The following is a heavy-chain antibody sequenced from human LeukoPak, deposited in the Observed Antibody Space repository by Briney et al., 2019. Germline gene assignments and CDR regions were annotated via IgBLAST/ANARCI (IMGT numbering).Heavy chain of an antibody. J-gene: IGHJ4*02. Sequence: GGSLRLSCAASGFTFSSYAMSWVRQAPGKGLEWVANIKQDGSEKYYVDSVKGRFTISRDNAKNSLYLQMNSLRAEDTAVYYCARDWPLFGELFNWGQGTLVTVSS. CDR2: IKQDGSEK. D-gene: IGHD3-10*02. V-gene: IGHV3-7*03. CDR3: ARDWPLFGELFN. CDR1: GFTFSSYA.